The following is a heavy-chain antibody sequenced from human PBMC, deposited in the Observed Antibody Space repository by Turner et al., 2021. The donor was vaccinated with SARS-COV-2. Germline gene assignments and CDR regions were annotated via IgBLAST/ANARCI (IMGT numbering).Heavy chain of an antibody. D-gene: IGHD3-3*01. CDR2: IYYSGST. Sequence: QLQLQESGPGLVKPSETLSLTCTVSGGSISSSSYYWGWIRQPPGNGLGWIGSIYYSGSTYYTPSLKSRFTISVDTSKNQFSLKLSSVTAADTAVYYCASPSVDFWSGSYYGMDVWGQGTTVTVSS. CDR3: ASPSVDFWSGSYYGMDV. CDR1: GGSISSSSYY. V-gene: IGHV4-39*01. J-gene: IGHJ6*02.